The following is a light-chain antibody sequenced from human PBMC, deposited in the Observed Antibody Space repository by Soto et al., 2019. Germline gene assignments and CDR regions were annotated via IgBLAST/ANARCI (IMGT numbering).Light chain of an antibody. J-gene: IGKJ4*01. V-gene: IGKV1-12*01. Sequence: DIQMTQSPSSVSASVGDRVTITCRASQGVSIWLAWYQQKPGKAPNLLIYAASSLRSGVPSRFSGSGSGTGFALTISSLQPEDFATYYCQQINSFPHTFGGGTKVDSK. CDR1: QGVSIW. CDR3: QQINSFPHT. CDR2: AAS.